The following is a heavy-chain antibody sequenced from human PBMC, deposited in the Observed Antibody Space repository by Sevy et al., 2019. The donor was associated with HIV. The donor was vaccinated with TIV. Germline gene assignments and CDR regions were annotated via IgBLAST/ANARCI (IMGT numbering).Heavy chain of an antibody. CDR1: GGSVRSGSYY. Sequence: SETLSLTCTVSGGSVRSGSYYWSWIRQPPGKGLEWIGYKYYSGSTNYNPSLKSRVIISVDTSKNQFSLKLCSVTAADTAVYYCAIGPVGGSFWDYWGQGTLVTVSS. J-gene: IGHJ4*02. CDR3: AIGPVGGSFWDY. D-gene: IGHD1-26*01. CDR2: KYYSGST. V-gene: IGHV4-61*01.